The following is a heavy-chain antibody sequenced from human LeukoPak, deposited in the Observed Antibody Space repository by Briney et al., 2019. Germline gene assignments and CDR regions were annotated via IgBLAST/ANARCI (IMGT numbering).Heavy chain of an antibody. Sequence: GGSLRLSCAASGFTFSSYSMNWVRQAPGKGLEWVSYISSGSSSIYYADSVKGRFTISRDNAKNSLYLQLNSLRDEDTAVYYCVRGVGVSRFNYLDSWGQGTLVIVSS. J-gene: IGHJ4*02. CDR2: ISSGSSSI. CDR1: GFTFSSYS. D-gene: IGHD6-13*01. V-gene: IGHV3-48*02. CDR3: VRGVGVSRFNYLDS.